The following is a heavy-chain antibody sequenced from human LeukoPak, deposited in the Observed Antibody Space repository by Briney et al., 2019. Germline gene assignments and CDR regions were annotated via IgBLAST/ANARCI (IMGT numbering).Heavy chain of an antibody. CDR1: GDSISSYY. J-gene: IGHJ4*02. D-gene: IGHD4-11*01. CDR3: ARDGETTVPHFDY. Sequence: SETLSLICTVSGDSISSYYWSWIRQSPGKGLEWIGYIYYSGNTNYNPSLKSRVTISLDTSKNQFSLNLRSVTAADTAVYYCARDGETTVPHFDYWGQGTLVTVSS. CDR2: IYYSGNT. V-gene: IGHV4-59*01.